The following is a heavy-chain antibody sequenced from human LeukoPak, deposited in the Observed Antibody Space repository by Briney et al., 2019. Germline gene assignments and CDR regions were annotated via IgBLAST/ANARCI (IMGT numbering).Heavy chain of an antibody. CDR2: IWNDGSDE. D-gene: IGHD1-26*01. J-gene: IGHJ3*02. V-gene: IGHV3-33*01. CDR1: AFIFNKYA. CDR3: AFEIGRRQGAFDI. Sequence: PGGSLRLSCAASAFIFNKYAMHWVRQTPGEGLDWVAAIWNDGSDENYADSVKGRFTISSDNSKNTLYLQMNSLRAGDTAVYYCAFEIGRRQGAFDIWGQGTMIIVSS.